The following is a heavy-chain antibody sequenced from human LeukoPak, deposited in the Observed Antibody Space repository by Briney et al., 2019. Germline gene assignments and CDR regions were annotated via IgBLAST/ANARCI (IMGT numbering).Heavy chain of an antibody. CDR2: ISSRGSTI. CDR3: ARDMSYIVGEDYGMDV. J-gene: IGHJ6*02. Sequence: GGSLRLSCAASGFTFSSYAMSWVRQAPGKGLEWVSYISSRGSTIYYADSVKGRFTISRDNAKNSLYLQMNSLRAEDTAVYYCARDMSYIVGEDYGMDVWGQGTTVTVSS. CDR1: GFTFSSYA. V-gene: IGHV3-48*04. D-gene: IGHD2-15*01.